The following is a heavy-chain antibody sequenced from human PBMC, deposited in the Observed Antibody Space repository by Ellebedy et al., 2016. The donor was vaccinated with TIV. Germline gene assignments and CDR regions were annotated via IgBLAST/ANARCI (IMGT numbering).Heavy chain of an antibody. J-gene: IGHJ3*02. CDR1: GGSVIRSGYY. D-gene: IGHD6-25*01. V-gene: IGHV4-39*01. CDR3: ATSAAIDAFDI. CDR2: LYYSGST. Sequence: SETLSLXCSVSGGSVIRSGYYCTWIRQPPGKGLEWIGSLYYSGSTWYNPSLKSRVTISVDTSKNQFSPRLRSVTAADTAVYYCATSAAIDAFDIWGQGTMVTVSS.